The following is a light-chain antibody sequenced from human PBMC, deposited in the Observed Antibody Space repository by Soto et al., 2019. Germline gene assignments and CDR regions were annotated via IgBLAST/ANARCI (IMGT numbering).Light chain of an antibody. CDR2: KAS. J-gene: IGKJ2*01. V-gene: IGKV1-5*03. CDR1: QSISSW. CDR3: QQYNHYYT. Sequence: DIQMTQSPSTLSASVGDRVTITCRASQSISSWLAWYQQKPGKAPKLLIYKASSLESGVPSRFSGRGSGTEFTLTISSLQPDDFATYYCQQYNHYYTFGQGTKLQIK.